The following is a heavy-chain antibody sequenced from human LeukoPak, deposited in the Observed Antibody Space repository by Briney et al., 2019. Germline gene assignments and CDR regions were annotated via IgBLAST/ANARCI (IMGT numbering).Heavy chain of an antibody. V-gene: IGHV3-23*01. Sequence: PGGSLRLSCAASGFTFSYYGMNWVRQAPGKGLEWVSGVTGSGTSTYYADSVKGRFTISRDNSKNTLYLQMNSLRAEDTALYYCVKHSAPVLAAARFDYWGQGNLVIVSS. CDR2: VTGSGTST. CDR1: GFTFSYYG. D-gene: IGHD2-2*01. J-gene: IGHJ4*02. CDR3: VKHSAPVLAAARFDY.